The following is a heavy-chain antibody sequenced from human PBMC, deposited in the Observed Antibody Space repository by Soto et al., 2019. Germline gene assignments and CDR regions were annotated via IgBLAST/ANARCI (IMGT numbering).Heavy chain of an antibody. CDR2: IYPADSET. CDR1: GYSFANYW. V-gene: IGHV5-51*01. J-gene: IGHJ4*02. Sequence: GESLKISCKASGYSFANYWIGWVRQMPGKGLEWMGVIYPADSETRFSPSFQGQVTISADKSIYTAYLQWSSLKASDSAIYYCARGSGYHNSWGQGTLVTVSS. CDR3: ARGSGYHNS. D-gene: IGHD5-12*01.